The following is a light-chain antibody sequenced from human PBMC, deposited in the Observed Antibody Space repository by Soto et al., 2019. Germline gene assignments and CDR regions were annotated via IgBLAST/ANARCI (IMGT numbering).Light chain of an antibody. Sequence: DIHMTQSPSSLSASVGDRVTITCRASQSISSYLNWYQQKPGKAPKLLIYAASSLQRGVPSRFSGSGSGTYFTLTISSLQPEDFATYYCQQSYSTITFGQGTRLEIK. V-gene: IGKV1-39*01. CDR2: AAS. CDR1: QSISSY. J-gene: IGKJ5*01. CDR3: QQSYSTIT.